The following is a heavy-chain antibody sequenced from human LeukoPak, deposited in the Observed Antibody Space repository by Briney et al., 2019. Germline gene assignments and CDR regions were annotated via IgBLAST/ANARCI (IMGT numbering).Heavy chain of an antibody. J-gene: IGHJ4*02. CDR3: AKVFADTPMVQAYFGY. D-gene: IGHD5-18*01. CDR1: GFTFSSYA. Sequence: PGGSLRLSCAASGFTFSSYAMSWVRQAPGQGLEWVSVISGSYGTTYYADSVKGRFTISRDNSKNTLYLQMDSLRAEDTAVYYCAKVFADTPMVQAYFGYWGQGTLVTVSS. CDR2: ISGSYGTT. V-gene: IGHV3-23*01.